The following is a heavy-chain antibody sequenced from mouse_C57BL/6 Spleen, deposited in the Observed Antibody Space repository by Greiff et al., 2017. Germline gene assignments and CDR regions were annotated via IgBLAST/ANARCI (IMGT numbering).Heavy chain of an antibody. V-gene: IGHV1-72*01. Sequence: VQLQQPGAELVKPGASVKLSCKASGYTFTSYWMHWVKQRPGRGLEWIGRIDPNSGGTKYNEKFKSKATLTVDKPSSTAYMQLSSLTSEDSAVYYCARGPTVVAGAMDYWGQGTSVTVSS. J-gene: IGHJ4*01. CDR2: IDPNSGGT. CDR1: GYTFTSYW. D-gene: IGHD1-1*01. CDR3: ARGPTVVAGAMDY.